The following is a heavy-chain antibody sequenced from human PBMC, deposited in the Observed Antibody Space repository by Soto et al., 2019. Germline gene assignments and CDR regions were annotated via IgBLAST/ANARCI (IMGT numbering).Heavy chain of an antibody. CDR2: IGTRSDI. CDR1: GFTFSSYS. J-gene: IGHJ6*02. V-gene: IGHV3-21*01. Sequence: GGSLRLSCAASGFTFSSYSMHWVRQAPGKGLEWVSSIGTRSDIYYADSVKGRFTISRDNAKNSLSLQMDSMTAEDTAVYYCAREETAWPLAYGLDVWGQGTTVTVSS. D-gene: IGHD2-21*02. CDR3: AREETAWPLAYGLDV.